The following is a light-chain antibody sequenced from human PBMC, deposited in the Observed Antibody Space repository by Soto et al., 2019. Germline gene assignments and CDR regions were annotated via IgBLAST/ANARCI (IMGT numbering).Light chain of an antibody. CDR3: QQYGSSPIT. CDR1: QSIGSD. CDR2: GAS. V-gene: IGKV3-20*01. Sequence: EKVMTQSPATLSVSPGERATLSCRASQSIGSDLAWYQQKPGQAPRLLIYGASSRATGIPDRFSGSGSGTDFTLTISRLETEDFALYYCQQYGSSPITFGQGTRLEIK. J-gene: IGKJ5*01.